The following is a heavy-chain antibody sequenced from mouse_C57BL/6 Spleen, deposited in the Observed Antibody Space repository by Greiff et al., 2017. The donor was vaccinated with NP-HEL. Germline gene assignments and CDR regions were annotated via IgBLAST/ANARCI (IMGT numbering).Heavy chain of an antibody. CDR2: INPYNGDT. CDR3: ARGITTVPYFDY. J-gene: IGHJ2*01. V-gene: IGHV1-20*01. Sequence: EVQLQQSGPELVKPGDSVKISCKASGYSFTGYFMNWVMQSHGKSLEWIGRINPYNGDTFYNQKFKGKATLTVVKSSSTAHMELRSLTSEDSAVYYCARGITTVPYFDYWGQGTTLTVSS. D-gene: IGHD1-1*01. CDR1: GYSFTGYF.